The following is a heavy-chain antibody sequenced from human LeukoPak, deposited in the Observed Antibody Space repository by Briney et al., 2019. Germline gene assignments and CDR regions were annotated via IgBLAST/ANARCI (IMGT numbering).Heavy chain of an antibody. CDR3: AKDIRRHYTSGPNPDSLH. J-gene: IGHJ4*02. CDR2: ISLNSGSI. D-gene: IGHD6-19*01. Sequence: SGGSLRLSCAGSGFIFNNYAMHWVRQPPGKGLEWVSGISLNSGSIDYTDSVKGRFTISRDNAKNSLYLQMNSLRVEDTAFYYCAKDIRRHYTSGPNPDSLHWGQGALVTVSS. CDR1: GFIFNNYA. V-gene: IGHV3-9*01.